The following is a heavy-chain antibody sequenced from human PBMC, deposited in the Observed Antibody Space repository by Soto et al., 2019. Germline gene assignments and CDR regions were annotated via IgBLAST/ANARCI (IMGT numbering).Heavy chain of an antibody. CDR2: IKSKTDGGTK. CDR1: GFTFSNAW. D-gene: IGHD2-2*01. CDR3: TTDLLQVDIVVVPAANTIGY. J-gene: IGHJ4*02. V-gene: IGHV3-15*07. Sequence: GGSLRLSCAASGFTFSNAWMNWVRQAPGKGLEWVGRIKSKTDGGTKDNAAPVKGRFTISRDDSNNTLYLQMNSLKTGDTAVYYCTTDLLQVDIVVVPAANTIGYWGQGTLVTVSS.